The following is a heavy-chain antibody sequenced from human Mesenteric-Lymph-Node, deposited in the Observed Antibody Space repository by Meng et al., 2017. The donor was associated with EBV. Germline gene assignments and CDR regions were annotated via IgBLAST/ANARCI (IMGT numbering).Heavy chain of an antibody. Sequence: QAHLQPSGPGLVKPSPTLSLTCAISGDSVSNTNVAWNWIRQSPSRGLEWLGRTYYRSKWYNEYAQSVKGRITINPDTSKSEFSLQLNSVTPDDTAVYYCSRESWRAFDYWGQGTLVTVSS. CDR3: SRESWRAFDY. CDR1: GDSVSNTNVA. CDR2: TYYRSKWYN. V-gene: IGHV6-1*01. J-gene: IGHJ4*02.